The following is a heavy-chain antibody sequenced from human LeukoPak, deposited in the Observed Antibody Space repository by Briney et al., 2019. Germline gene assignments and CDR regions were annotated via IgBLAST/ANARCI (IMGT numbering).Heavy chain of an antibody. CDR2: ISGSGGST. Sequence: GGSLRLSCAASGFTFSSYAMSGVRQAPGKGLEWVSAISGSGGSTYYAESVKGRFTISRDNSKNTLYLQMNSLRAEDTAVYYCAKVGFDWLAIERFDYWGQGTLVTVSS. CDR1: GFTFSSYA. CDR3: AKVGFDWLAIERFDY. V-gene: IGHV3-23*01. D-gene: IGHD3-9*01. J-gene: IGHJ4*02.